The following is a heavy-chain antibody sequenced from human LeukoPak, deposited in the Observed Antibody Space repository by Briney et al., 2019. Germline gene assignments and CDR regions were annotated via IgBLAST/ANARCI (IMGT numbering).Heavy chain of an antibody. CDR2: ISYDRNHK. V-gene: IGHV3-30*18. J-gene: IGHJ4*02. CDR3: AKGELHFNTCSFDY. Sequence: GTSLRLSCAASGFTFSSGMHWVRQAPGKGLEWVAVISYDRNHKYYGDSVKGRFTISRDNSRNTLYLQMDSLKTEDTAVYYCAKGELHFNTCSFDYWGQGTLVTVSS. D-gene: IGHD1-26*01. CDR1: GFTFSSG.